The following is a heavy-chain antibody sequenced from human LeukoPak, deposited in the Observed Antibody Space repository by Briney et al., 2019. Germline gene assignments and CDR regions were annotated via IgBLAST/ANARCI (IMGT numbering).Heavy chain of an antibody. CDR1: GFTFSTFA. Sequence: GGSLRLSCAASGFTFSTFAMIWVRQPPGQGLEWVSSIFPSGGEIHYADSVRGRFTISRDNSKSTLSLQMNSLRAEDTAIYYCATYRQVLLPFESWGQGTLVTVSS. J-gene: IGHJ4*02. D-gene: IGHD2-8*02. CDR2: IFPSGGEI. CDR3: ATYRQVLLPFES. V-gene: IGHV3-23*01.